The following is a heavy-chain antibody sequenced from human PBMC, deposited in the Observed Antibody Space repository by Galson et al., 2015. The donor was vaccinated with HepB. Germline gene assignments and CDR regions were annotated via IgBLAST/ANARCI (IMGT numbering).Heavy chain of an antibody. J-gene: IGHJ1*01. D-gene: IGHD5-18*01. CDR1: GGTFSSYA. CDR3: ASGEAGYSYGYEKPEH. CDR2: IIPIFGTA. V-gene: IGHV1-69*06. Sequence: SVKVSCKASGGTFSSYAISWVRQAPGQGLEWMGGIIPIFGTANYAQKFQGRVTITADKSTSTAYMELSSLRSEDTAVYYCASGEAGYSYGYEKPEHWGQGTLVTVSS.